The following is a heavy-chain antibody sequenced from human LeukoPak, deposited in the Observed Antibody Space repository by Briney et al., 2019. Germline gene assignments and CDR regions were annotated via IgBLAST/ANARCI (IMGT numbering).Heavy chain of an antibody. Sequence: RGSLRLSCAASGFTFSSYSMNWVRQTPGKGLEWVSYISSSSSTIYYADSLKGRFTISRDNAKNSLYLQMNSLRDEDTAVYYCARTPYYSSGWYPDYWGQGTLVTVSS. D-gene: IGHD6-19*01. V-gene: IGHV3-48*02. CDR2: ISSSSSTI. CDR3: ARTPYYSSGWYPDY. CDR1: GFTFSSYS. J-gene: IGHJ4*02.